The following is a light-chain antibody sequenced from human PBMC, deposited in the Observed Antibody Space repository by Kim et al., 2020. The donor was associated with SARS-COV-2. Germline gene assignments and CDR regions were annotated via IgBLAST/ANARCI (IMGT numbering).Light chain of an antibody. CDR1: QSVSSSF. J-gene: IGKJ2*01. CDR2: AAS. Sequence: LSTGEGATLSCRASQSVSSSFLAWYQQKPGQAPRLLIYAASSRATGIPDRFSGSGSGTDFTLTISRLEPEDFAVYYCQQYGSSPYTFGQGTKLEI. CDR3: QQYGSSPYT. V-gene: IGKV3-20*01.